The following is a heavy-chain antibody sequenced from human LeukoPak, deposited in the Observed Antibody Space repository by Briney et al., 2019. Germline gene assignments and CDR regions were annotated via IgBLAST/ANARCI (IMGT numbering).Heavy chain of an antibody. CDR3: AGINYDYVWGSYLRY. J-gene: IGHJ4*02. D-gene: IGHD3-16*01. V-gene: IGHV1-69*05. Sequence: SVKVSCKASGGTFSSYAISWARQAPGQGLEWMGGIIPIFGTANYAQKFQGRVTITTDESTSTAYMELSSLRSEDTAVYYCAGINYDYVWGSYLRYWGQGTLVTVSS. CDR2: IIPIFGTA. CDR1: GGTFSSYA.